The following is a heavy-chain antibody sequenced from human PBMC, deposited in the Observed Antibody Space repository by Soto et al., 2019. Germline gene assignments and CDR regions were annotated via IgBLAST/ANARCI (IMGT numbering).Heavy chain of an antibody. CDR2: MNPNSGNT. CDR1: GYTFTSYD. Sequence: GASVKVSCKASGYTFTSYDINWVRQATGQGLEWMGWMNPNSGNTGYAQKFQGRVTMTRNTSISTAYMELSSLRSEDTAVYYCALLIVLVPAAAYGMDVWGQGTTVTVSS. CDR3: ALLIVLVPAAAYGMDV. V-gene: IGHV1-8*01. D-gene: IGHD2-2*01. J-gene: IGHJ6*02.